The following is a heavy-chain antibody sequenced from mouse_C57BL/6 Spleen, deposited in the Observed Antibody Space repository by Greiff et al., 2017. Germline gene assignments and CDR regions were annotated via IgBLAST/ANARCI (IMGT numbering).Heavy chain of an antibody. Sequence: EVKLMESGGGLVKPGGSLKLSCAASGFTFSSYTMSWVRQTPEKRLEWVATISGGGGNPYYPDSVKGRFTISRDNAKNTLYLQMSSLRSEDTALYYCARHPYYYVSSLAYYWGQGTTLTVSS. J-gene: IGHJ2*01. CDR2: ISGGGGNP. CDR1: GFTFSSYT. CDR3: ARHPYYYVSSLAYY. D-gene: IGHD1-1*01. V-gene: IGHV5-9*01.